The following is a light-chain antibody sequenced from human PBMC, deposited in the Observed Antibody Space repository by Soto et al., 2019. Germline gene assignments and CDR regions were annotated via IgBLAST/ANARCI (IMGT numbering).Light chain of an antibody. CDR1: SSDVGSYNL. CDR2: EGS. CDR3: CSYAGSSTLGV. V-gene: IGLV2-23*01. Sequence: QSALTQPASVSGSPGQSITISCTGTSSDVGSYNLVSWYQQHPGKAPKLMIYEGSKRPSGVSNRFSGSKSGNTASLTISGLQDEDEADYYCCSYAGSSTLGVFGGGTKLTVL. J-gene: IGLJ2*01.